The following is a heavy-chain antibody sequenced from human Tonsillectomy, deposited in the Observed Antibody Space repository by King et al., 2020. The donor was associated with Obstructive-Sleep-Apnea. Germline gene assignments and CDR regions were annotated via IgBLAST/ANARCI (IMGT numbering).Heavy chain of an antibody. Sequence: VQLVESGGGVVQPGRSLRLSCAASGFTFSRFAMHWVRQAPGKGVEWVAVISFDGRNKFFADSVKGRFTIFRDNSKNTQFLQMNSLGVEDTAVYYCARAFAEMATSDYFEHWGKGTLVTVSS. CDR3: ARAFAEMATSDYFEH. J-gene: IGHJ4*02. CDR1: GFTFSRFA. D-gene: IGHD5-24*01. CDR2: ISFDGRNK. V-gene: IGHV3-30*11.